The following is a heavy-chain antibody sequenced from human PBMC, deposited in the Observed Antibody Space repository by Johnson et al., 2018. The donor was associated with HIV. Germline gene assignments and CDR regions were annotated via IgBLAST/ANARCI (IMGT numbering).Heavy chain of an antibody. V-gene: IGHV3-66*01. J-gene: IGHJ3*02. Sequence: VQLVESGGGLVQPGGSLRLSCGASGFTVSGNYMNWVRQAPGKGLEWVSVIYSDESTYYADSVQGRFTLSRDNSQNMVYLQMNSLRAEDTAVYYCARTNSGSYYHPGAFDIWGQGTMVTVSS. CDR1: GFTVSGNY. CDR3: ARTNSGSYYHPGAFDI. D-gene: IGHD3-10*01. CDR2: IYSDEST.